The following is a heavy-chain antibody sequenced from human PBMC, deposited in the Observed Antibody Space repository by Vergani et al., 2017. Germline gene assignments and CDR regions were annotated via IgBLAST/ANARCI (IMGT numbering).Heavy chain of an antibody. CDR3: ARVWADYYDSSGPAGYFDY. V-gene: IGHV4-59*12. J-gene: IGHJ4*02. CDR2: IYHSGST. Sequence: QVQLQESGPGLVKPSETLSLTCTVSGGSISSYYWSWIRQPPGKGLEWIGYIYHSGSTYYNPSLKSRVTISVDRSKNQFSLKLSSVTAADTAVYYCARVWADYYDSSGPAGYFDYWGQGTLVTVSS. CDR1: GGSISSYY. D-gene: IGHD3-22*01.